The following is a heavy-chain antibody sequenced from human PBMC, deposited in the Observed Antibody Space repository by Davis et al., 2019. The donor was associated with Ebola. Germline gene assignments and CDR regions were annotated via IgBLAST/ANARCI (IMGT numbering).Heavy chain of an antibody. J-gene: IGHJ5*02. Sequence: PGGSLRLSCAASGFTFSSYGMHWVRQAPGKGLEWVAVISYDGSNKYYADSVKGRFTISRDNSKNTLYLQMNSLRAEDTAVYYCAKSAGGSSQNWFDPWGQGTLVTVSS. CDR2: ISYDGSNK. D-gene: IGHD6-13*01. V-gene: IGHV3-30*18. CDR3: AKSAGGSSQNWFDP. CDR1: GFTFSSYG.